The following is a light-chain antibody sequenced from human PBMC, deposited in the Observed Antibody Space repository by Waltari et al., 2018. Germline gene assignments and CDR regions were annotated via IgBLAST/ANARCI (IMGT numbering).Light chain of an antibody. J-gene: IGKJ1*01. CDR2: EAS. CDR1: QSIGRW. V-gene: IGKV1-5*03. Sequence: EIQMTQSPAALSASVGDGVIVTCRASQSIGRWLAWYQQKPGKAPRLLIFEASNLETGVPSRFSGSGSGTEFTLTISSLQPDDFATYFCQQYNDYLGTFGQGTRVDIK. CDR3: QQYNDYLGT.